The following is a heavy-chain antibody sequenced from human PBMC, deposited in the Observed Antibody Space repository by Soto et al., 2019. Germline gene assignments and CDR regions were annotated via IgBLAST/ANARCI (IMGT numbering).Heavy chain of an antibody. CDR3: ARGGFGYGDSDAFDV. CDR2: INYSGNT. D-gene: IGHD4-17*01. J-gene: IGHJ3*01. V-gene: IGHV4-61*01. CDR1: SVSFG. Sequence: SVSFGWRRIRKPPGKGLEWIGYINYSGNTKNNPSLKSRVSISIGTSKTQFSLSLTSVTAADTAMYYCARGGFGYGDSDAFDVWGQGTMVTGSS.